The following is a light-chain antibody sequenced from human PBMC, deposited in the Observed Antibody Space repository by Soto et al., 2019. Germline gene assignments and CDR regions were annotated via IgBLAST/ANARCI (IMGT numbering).Light chain of an antibody. V-gene: IGKV3-11*01. CDR2: GAS. CDR3: QYYGNSRIT. Sequence: EMFLTQSPATLSLSPGARATLSCRASQSVTSYLAWFQQKPGQAPRLLIYGASNRAAGIPARFSGSGSGTDFTLTISSLEPEDFAVYYCQYYGNSRITFGQGTRLEIK. J-gene: IGKJ5*01. CDR1: QSVTSY.